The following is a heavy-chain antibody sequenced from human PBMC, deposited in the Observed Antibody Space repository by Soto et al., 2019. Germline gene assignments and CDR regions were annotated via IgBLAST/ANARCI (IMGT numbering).Heavy chain of an antibody. Sequence: GGSLRLSCAASGFTFSSYAMSWVRQAPGKGLEWVSAISGSGGSTYYADSVKGRFTISRDNSKNTLYLQMNSLRAEDTAVYYCAKGPRTMIVVVITRYWFDPWGQGTLVTVSS. CDR1: GFTFSSYA. CDR2: ISGSGGST. CDR3: AKGPRTMIVVVITRYWFDP. J-gene: IGHJ5*02. D-gene: IGHD3-22*01. V-gene: IGHV3-23*01.